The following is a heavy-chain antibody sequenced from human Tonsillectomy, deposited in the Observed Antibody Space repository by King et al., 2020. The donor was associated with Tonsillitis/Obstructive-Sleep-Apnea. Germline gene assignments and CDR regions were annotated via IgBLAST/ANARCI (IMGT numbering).Heavy chain of an antibody. J-gene: IGHJ4*02. CDR2: IISISGTI. CDR3: ARSQYQLLSPFDY. CDR1: GFTFSIYS. D-gene: IGHD2-2*01. Sequence: VQLVESGGGLVQPGGSLSLSCEASGFTFSIYSMDWVCQVPGKWLEWIAYIISISGTIYYADSVKGRFTIARDNAKKSLFLQMNSLRDEDTAVYYCARSQYQLLSPFDYWGQGSLVTVSS. V-gene: IGHV3-48*02.